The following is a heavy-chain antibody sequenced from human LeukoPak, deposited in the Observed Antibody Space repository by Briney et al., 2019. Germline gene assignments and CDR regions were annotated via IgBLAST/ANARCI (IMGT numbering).Heavy chain of an antibody. D-gene: IGHD3-22*01. CDR2: INPNSGGT. Sequence: ASVKVSCKASGYTFTSYYIHWVRQAPGQGLEWMGWINPNSGGTNFAQKFQGRVTMTRDTSITTAYMELSSLRSDDTAVYYCARAGIVVASDYWGQGTLVTVSS. V-gene: IGHV1-2*02. J-gene: IGHJ4*02. CDR3: ARAGIVVASDY. CDR1: GYTFTSYY.